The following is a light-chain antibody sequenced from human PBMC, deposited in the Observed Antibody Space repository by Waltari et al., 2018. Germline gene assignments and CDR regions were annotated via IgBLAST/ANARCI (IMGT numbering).Light chain of an antibody. Sequence: EKVMTQSPATLSVSPGERATLSCTASQSVSSNLAWYQKKPGQSPRLLVYGASTRATGIPARFSGSGSGTDFTLTISSLQSEDFAVYYCQQYYTWPRTFGQGTKVEIK. CDR1: QSVSSN. J-gene: IGKJ1*01. V-gene: IGKV3-15*01. CDR3: QQYYTWPRT. CDR2: GAS.